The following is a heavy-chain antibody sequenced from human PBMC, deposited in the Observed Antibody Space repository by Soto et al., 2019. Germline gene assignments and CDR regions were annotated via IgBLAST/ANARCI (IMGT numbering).Heavy chain of an antibody. V-gene: IGHV1-2*02. CDR1: GYTFSGYY. CDR3: ARDGEWLQRYYYYYNGMDV. D-gene: IGHD5-12*01. CDR2: INPNTGGT. Sequence: GASVKVSCKASGYTFSGYYMYWVRQAPGQGLEWMGWINPNTGGTNYGQKFQGRVTMTRDTSISTAYVELSRLRSDDTAVYYCARDGEWLQRYYYYYNGMDVWGQGTTVTVSS. J-gene: IGHJ6*02.